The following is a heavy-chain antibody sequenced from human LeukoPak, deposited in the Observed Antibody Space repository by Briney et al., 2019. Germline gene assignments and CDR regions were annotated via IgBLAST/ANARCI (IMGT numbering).Heavy chain of an antibody. CDR3: ARRGSGNGGTYAGMDV. D-gene: IGHD4/OR15-4a*01. CDR2: VLFTGSA. CDR1: GGSISNGLYY. Sequence: PSETLSLTCTVSGGSISNGLYYWAWIRQPPGKGLEWIGSVLFTGSARVNPPLNSRVTMSVDTTKNQFSLKLRSVSAGDTAVYYCARRGSGNGGTYAGMDVWGQGTTVTVSS. J-gene: IGHJ6*02. V-gene: IGHV4-39*01.